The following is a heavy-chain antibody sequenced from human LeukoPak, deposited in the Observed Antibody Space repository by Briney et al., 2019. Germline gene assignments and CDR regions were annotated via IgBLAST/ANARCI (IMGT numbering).Heavy chain of an antibody. CDR2: INHSGST. CDR1: GGSFSGYY. J-gene: IGHJ4*02. D-gene: IGHD2-2*01. Sequence: PSETLSLTCAVYGGSFSGYYWSWIRQPPGKGLEWIGEINHSGSTNYNPSLKSRVTISVDTSKNQFSLKLSSVTAADTAVYYCATTSSANDYWGQGTLVTVSS. V-gene: IGHV4-34*01. CDR3: ATTSSANDY.